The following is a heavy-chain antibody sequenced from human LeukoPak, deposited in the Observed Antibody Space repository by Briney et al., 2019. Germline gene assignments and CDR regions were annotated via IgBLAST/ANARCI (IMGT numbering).Heavy chain of an antibody. CDR1: GGSISSYY. V-gene: IGHV4-59*12. CDR2: IYYSGST. CDR3: ARARITMVRGVIITLYYGMDV. Sequence: SETLSLTCTVSGGSISSYYWSWIRQPPGKGLEWIGYIYYSGSTNYNPSLKSRVTISVDTSKNQFSLKLSSVTAADTAVYYCARARITMVRGVIITLYYGMDVWGQGTTVTVSS. J-gene: IGHJ6*02. D-gene: IGHD3-10*01.